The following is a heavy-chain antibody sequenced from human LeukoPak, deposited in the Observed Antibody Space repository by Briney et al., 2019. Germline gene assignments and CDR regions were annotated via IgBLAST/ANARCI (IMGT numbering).Heavy chain of an antibody. J-gene: IGHJ5*02. D-gene: IGHD2-21*02. CDR3: ARGLTPISTTWYTVDP. CDR2: MNPNNGNS. CDR1: GFTFTRYG. Sequence: ASVKVSCKASGFTFTRYGFSWVRQATGQGLEWMGWMNPNNGNSGYAQKFQGRVTMTRDTSISTAYMELSSLRSEDTAVYFCARGLTPISTTWYTVDPWGQGTLVTVSS. V-gene: IGHV1-8*01.